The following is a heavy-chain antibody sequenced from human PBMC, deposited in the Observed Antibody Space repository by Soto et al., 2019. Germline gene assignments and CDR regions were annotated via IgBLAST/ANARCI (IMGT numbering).Heavy chain of an antibody. J-gene: IGHJ4*02. Sequence: ASVKVSCKASGYTFTGYDMHWVRQAPGQRPEWMGWINPNSCTTTYAHKFQGRVNMTRATSISSSYMQLSRLRSADTAVYYCARDEYSRPEPFDYWGQGTLVTVSS. CDR2: INPNSCTT. V-gene: IGHV1-2*07. CDR1: GYTFTGYD. CDR3: ARDEYSRPEPFDY. D-gene: IGHD6-13*01.